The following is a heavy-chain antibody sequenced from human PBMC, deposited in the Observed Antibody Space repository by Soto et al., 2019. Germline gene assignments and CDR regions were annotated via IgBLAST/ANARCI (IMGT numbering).Heavy chain of an antibody. D-gene: IGHD2-2*01. V-gene: IGHV1-8*01. J-gene: IGHJ5*02. CDR1: GYTFTSYD. Sequence: ASVKVSCKASGYTFTSYDINWVRQATGQGLEWMGWMNPNSGNTGYAQKFQGRVTMTRNTSISTAYVELSSLRSEDTAVYYCAAKPAATNWFDPWGQGTLVTVSS. CDR3: AAKPAATNWFDP. CDR2: MNPNSGNT.